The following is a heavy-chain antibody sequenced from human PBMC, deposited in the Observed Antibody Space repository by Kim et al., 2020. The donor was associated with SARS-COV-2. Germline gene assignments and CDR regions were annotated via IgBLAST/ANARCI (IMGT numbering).Heavy chain of an antibody. V-gene: IGHV3-21*01. Sequence: SEKGRITISRDNAKNSMYLQMNRRRAEDTAVYYCARDRAAAGLYYYGMDVWGQGTTVTVSS. CDR3: ARDRAAAGLYYYGMDV. J-gene: IGHJ6*02. D-gene: IGHD6-13*01.